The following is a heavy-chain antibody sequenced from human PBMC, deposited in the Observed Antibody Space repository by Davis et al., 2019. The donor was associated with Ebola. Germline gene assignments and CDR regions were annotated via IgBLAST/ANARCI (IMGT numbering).Heavy chain of an antibody. CDR3: ARESAFWSGYRANYYYYGMDV. D-gene: IGHD3-3*01. Sequence: AASVKVSCKASGYTFTSYGISWVRQAPGQGLEWMGWISAYNGNTNYAQKFQGRVTMTRDTSTSTVYMELSSLRSEDTAVYYCARESAFWSGYRANYYYYGMDVWGQGTTVTVSS. CDR2: ISAYNGNT. J-gene: IGHJ6*02. V-gene: IGHV1-18*01. CDR1: GYTFTSYG.